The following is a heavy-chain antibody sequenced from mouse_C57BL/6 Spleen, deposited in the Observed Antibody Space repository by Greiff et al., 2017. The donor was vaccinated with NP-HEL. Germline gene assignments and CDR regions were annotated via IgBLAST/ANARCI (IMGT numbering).Heavy chain of an antibody. V-gene: IGHV1-7*01. CDR1: GYTFTSYW. Sequence: QVQLQQSGAELAKPGASVKLSCEASGYTFTSYWMHWVKQRPGQGLEWIGYINPSSGYTKYNQKFKDKATLTADKSSSTAYMQLSSLTYEDSAVYYCARFLDGYGWAMDYWGQGTSVTVSS. CDR2: INPSSGYT. CDR3: ARFLDGYGWAMDY. J-gene: IGHJ4*01. D-gene: IGHD2-3*01.